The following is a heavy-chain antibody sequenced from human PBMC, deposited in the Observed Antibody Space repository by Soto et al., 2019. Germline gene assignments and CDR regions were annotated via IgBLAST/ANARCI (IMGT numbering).Heavy chain of an antibody. V-gene: IGHV3-21*01. CDR2: ISSSSSYI. D-gene: IGHD3-22*01. CDR3: ARDLYDSSGYVGYYYYGMDV. Sequence: EVQLVESGGGLVKPGGSLRLSCAASGFTFSSYSMNWVRQAPGKGLEWVSSISSSSSYIYYADSVKGRFTISRDNAKNSLYLQMNSLRAEDTAVYYCARDLYDSSGYVGYYYYGMDVWGQGTTVTVSS. CDR1: GFTFSSYS. J-gene: IGHJ6*02.